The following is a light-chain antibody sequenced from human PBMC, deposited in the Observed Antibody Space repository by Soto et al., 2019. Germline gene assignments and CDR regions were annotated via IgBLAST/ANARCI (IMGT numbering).Light chain of an antibody. CDR1: QSINNW. J-gene: IGKJ2*01. V-gene: IGKV1-5*01. Sequence: DFQMTQSPPTLSASVGDSVTITCRASQSINNWLAWYQQKPGKAPKVLIYDASNLESGVPSRFSGSGSGTEFTLTLSSLQPDDFSTYYCPQYYSYRYTFGQGTKLEIK. CDR2: DAS. CDR3: PQYYSYRYT.